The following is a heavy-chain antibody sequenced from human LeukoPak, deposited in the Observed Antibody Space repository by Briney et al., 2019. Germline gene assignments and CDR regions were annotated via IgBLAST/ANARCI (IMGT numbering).Heavy chain of an antibody. D-gene: IGHD4-23*01. J-gene: IGHJ5*02. CDR3: ASLQGGNSDWLDP. CDR2: INPYNGGT. Sequence: AXVKVSCKASGYTFSDYFIHWVRQAPGQGLEWMGRINPYNGGTTYAQSFQGRVTLTRDTSITTVYLELTGLRSDDTAVYYCASLQGGNSDWLDPWGQGTLVTVSS. CDR1: GYTFSDYF. V-gene: IGHV1-2*06.